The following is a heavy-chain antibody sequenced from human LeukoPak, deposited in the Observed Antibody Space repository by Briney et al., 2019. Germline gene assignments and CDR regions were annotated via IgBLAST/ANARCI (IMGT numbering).Heavy chain of an antibody. CDR3: ARGGVAARPSGY. V-gene: IGHV3-48*03. J-gene: IGHJ4*02. CDR2: ISSSGSTI. D-gene: IGHD6-6*01. CDR1: GFTFSSYG. Sequence: GRSLRLSCAASGFTFSSYGMHWVRQAPGKGLEWISYISSSGSTIYYADSVKGRFTISRDNAKNSLYLQMNSLSAEDTAVYYCARGGVAARPSGYWGQGTLVTVSS.